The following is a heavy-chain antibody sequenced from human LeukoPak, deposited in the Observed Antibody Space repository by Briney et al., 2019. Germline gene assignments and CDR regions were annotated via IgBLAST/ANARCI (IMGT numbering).Heavy chain of an antibody. D-gene: IGHD4/OR15-4a*01. V-gene: IGHV3-53*01. CDR1: DFNVSNNY. J-gene: IGHJ4*02. Sequence: GGSLRLSCAASDFNVSNNYMSWVRQAPGRGLEWVSVIYRDGRTYYADSVKGRFTISRDKSKNTLYLQMNSLRVEDTAVYYCFSLTYDYWGQGTLVTVPS. CDR3: FSLTYDY. CDR2: IYRDGRT.